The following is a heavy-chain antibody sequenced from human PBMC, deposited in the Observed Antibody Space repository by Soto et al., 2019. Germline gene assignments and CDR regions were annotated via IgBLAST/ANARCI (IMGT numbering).Heavy chain of an antibody. J-gene: IGHJ3*02. CDR1: GYSFTSYW. CDR3: AGAYYDSSGYYYVSTAHDAFDI. D-gene: IGHD3-22*01. Sequence: GESLKISCKGSGYSFTSYWIGWVRQMAVKGLEWMGIIYPGDSDTRYSPSFQGQVTISADKSISTAYLQWSSLKASDTAMYYCAGAYYDSSGYYYVSTAHDAFDIWGQGTMVTVSS. V-gene: IGHV5-51*01. CDR2: IYPGDSDT.